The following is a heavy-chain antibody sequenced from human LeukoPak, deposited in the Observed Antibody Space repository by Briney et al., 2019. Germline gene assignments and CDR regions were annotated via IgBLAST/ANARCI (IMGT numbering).Heavy chain of an antibody. D-gene: IGHD6-13*01. J-gene: IGHJ4*02. CDR1: GFTFSSYA. Sequence: GGSLRLSCAASGFTFSSYAMSWFRQAPGKGLEWVSAIGGGGGSTYFADSVKGRFTISRDNSKNTLYLQMNSLRAEDTAIYYCAKGISISWYSASDYWGQGTLVTVSS. CDR3: AKGISISWYSASDY. CDR2: IGGGGGST. V-gene: IGHV3-23*01.